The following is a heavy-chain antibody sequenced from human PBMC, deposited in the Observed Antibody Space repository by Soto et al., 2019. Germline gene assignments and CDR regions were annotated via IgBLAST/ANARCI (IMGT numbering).Heavy chain of an antibody. CDR3: ARDREYYYDSSGSNQGAFDI. CDR1: GGSISSGGYY. V-gene: IGHV4-31*03. D-gene: IGHD3-22*01. Sequence: QVQLQESGPGLVKPSQTLSLTCTVSGGSISSGGYYWSWIRQHPGKGLEWIGYIYYSGSTYYNPSLKSRVTISVDTSKNQFSLKLSSVTAANTAVYYCARDREYYYDSSGSNQGAFDIWGQGTMVTVSS. CDR2: IYYSGST. J-gene: IGHJ3*02.